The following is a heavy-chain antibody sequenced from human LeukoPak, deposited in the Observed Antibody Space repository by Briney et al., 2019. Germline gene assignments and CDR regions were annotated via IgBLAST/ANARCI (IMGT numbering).Heavy chain of an antibody. CDR3: AKEDPQSGYDFWSGYYPTGMDV. CDR2: ISYDGSNK. CDR1: GFTFSSYG. J-gene: IGHJ6*02. Sequence: GGSLRLSCAASGFTFSSYGMHWVRQAPGKGLEWVAVISYDGSNKYYADSVKGRFTISRDNSKNTLYLQMNSLRAEDTAVYYCAKEDPQSGYDFWSGYYPTGMDVWGQGTTVTVSS. D-gene: IGHD3-3*01. V-gene: IGHV3-30*18.